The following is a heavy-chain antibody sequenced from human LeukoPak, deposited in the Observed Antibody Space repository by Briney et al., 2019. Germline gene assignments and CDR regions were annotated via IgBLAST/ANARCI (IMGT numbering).Heavy chain of an antibody. D-gene: IGHD4-17*01. CDR2: INPNSGGT. J-gene: IGHJ3*02. CDR1: GYTLTGYY. V-gene: IGHV1-2*04. CDR3: AREVAVTTSADAFDI. Sequence: GASVKVSCKASGYTLTGYYMHWVRQAPGQGLEWMGWINPNSGGTNYAQKFQGWVTMTRDTSISTAYMELSRLRSDDTAVYYCAREVAVTTSADAFDIWGQGTMVTVSS.